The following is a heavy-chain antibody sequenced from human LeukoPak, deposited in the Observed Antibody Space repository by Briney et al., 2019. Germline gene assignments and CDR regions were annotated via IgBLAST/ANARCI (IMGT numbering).Heavy chain of an antibody. CDR1: GYTFTSYG. V-gene: IGHV1-18*01. CDR2: ISAYNGNT. D-gene: IGHD3-22*01. CDR3: VRDEARYSSSYYPNWFDP. Sequence: GASVKVSCKASGYTFTSYGISWVRQARGQGLEWMGWISAYNGNTHYAQKFQGRVTMTTDTSTSTANMELRSLRSDDTAVYYCVRDEARYSSSYYPNWFDPWGQGTLVTVSS. J-gene: IGHJ5*02.